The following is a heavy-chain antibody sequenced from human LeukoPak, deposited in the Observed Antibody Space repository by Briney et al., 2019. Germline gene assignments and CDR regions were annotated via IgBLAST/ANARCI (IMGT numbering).Heavy chain of an antibody. J-gene: IGHJ6*03. V-gene: IGHV3-23*01. CDR3: AKGRRGDNYYYYYMDD. D-gene: IGHD2-21*02. Sequence: PGGSLRLSCAAPGVTLSSYDMSWVRQAPGKGLEWVSTIGGSDGRTYYADSVKGRFTISRDNPRDTVYLQMNSLRAEDTAIYYCAKGRRGDNYYYYYMDDWGKGTTVTVSS. CDR2: IGGSDGRT. CDR1: GVTLSSYD.